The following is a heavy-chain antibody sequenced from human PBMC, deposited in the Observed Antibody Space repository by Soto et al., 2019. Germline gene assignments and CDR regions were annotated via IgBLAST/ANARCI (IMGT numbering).Heavy chain of an antibody. D-gene: IGHD3-16*01. CDR1: GYTFTSYA. CDR3: VMVDNYVTPTPQDV. CDR2: ISPYTGNT. Sequence: ASVKVSCKASGYTFTSYAMHWVRQAPGQGLEWMGWISPYTGNTHSATKIQGRLTMTTDTSTSTAYMDLGSLTSDDTAVYYCVMVDNYVTPTPQDVWGQGTTVTVSS. J-gene: IGHJ6*02. V-gene: IGHV1-18*01.